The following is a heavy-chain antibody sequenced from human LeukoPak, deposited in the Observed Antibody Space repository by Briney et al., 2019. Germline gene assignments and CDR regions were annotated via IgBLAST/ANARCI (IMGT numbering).Heavy chain of an antibody. CDR2: IIPIFGTA. J-gene: IGHJ5*02. CDR3: ARVEGLGYCSSTSCSINNWFDP. CDR1: GGTFSSYA. Sequence: SVKVSCKASGGTFSSYAISWVRQAPGQGLEWMGGIIPIFGTANYAQKFQGRVTITTDESTSTAYMELSSLRSEDTAVYYCARVEGLGYCSSTSCSINNWFDPWGQGTLVTVSS. V-gene: IGHV1-69*05. D-gene: IGHD2-2*01.